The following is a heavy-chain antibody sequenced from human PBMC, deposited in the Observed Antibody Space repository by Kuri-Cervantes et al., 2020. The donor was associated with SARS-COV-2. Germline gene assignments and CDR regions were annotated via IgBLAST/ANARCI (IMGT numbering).Heavy chain of an antibody. J-gene: IGHJ4*02. CDR1: GYSISSGYY. D-gene: IGHD1-20*01. CDR2: LYHSGST. CDR3: ARHTITGPFDY. Sequence: SETLSPTCPVSGYSISSGYYWGWIRQRPGKGPEWSGSLYHSGSTYYNPSLKSRATISVDTSKNQFSLKLSSVTAADTAVYYRARHTITGPFDYWGQGTLVTVSS. V-gene: IGHV4-38-2*01.